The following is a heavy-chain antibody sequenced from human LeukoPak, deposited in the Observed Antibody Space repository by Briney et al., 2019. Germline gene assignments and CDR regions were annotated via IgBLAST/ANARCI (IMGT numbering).Heavy chain of an antibody. Sequence: SETLSLTCSVSGGSISSGDYYWSWIRQPAGKGLECIGRIYSSGSTNYNPSLKSRVTISIDTSKNQFSLKLSSVTAADTAVYYCARWAARTNYWGQGTLVTVSS. D-gene: IGHD6-6*01. CDR2: IYSSGST. J-gene: IGHJ4*02. CDR1: GGSISSGDYY. V-gene: IGHV4-61*02. CDR3: ARWAARTNY.